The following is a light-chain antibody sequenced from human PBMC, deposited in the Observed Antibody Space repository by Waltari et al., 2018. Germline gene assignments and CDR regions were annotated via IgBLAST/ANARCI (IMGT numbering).Light chain of an antibody. Sequence: EIVLPQSPGSLSSPPGARGTLSCRASPSVSRALAWYQQKPGQAPRLLIFGASNRATGIPDRFSGSGSETDFSLTISRLEPEDFAVYYCQHYVRLPATFGRGTKVEIK. CDR1: PSVSRA. J-gene: IGKJ1*01. CDR2: GAS. V-gene: IGKV3-20*01. CDR3: QHYVRLPAT.